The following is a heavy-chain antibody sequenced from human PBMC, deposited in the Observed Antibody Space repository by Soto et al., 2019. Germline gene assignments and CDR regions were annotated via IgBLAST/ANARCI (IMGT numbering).Heavy chain of an antibody. V-gene: IGHV3-15*01. Sequence: GGSLRLSCAASGFTFSNAWMSWVRQAPGKGLEWVGRIKSKTDGGTTDYAAPVKGRFTISRDDSKNTLYLQMNSLKTEDTAVYYCTTDKGVRGAIRALFDYWGQGTLVTVSS. CDR3: TTDKGVRGAIRALFDY. J-gene: IGHJ4*02. CDR1: GFTFSNAW. CDR2: IKSKTDGGTT. D-gene: IGHD3-10*01.